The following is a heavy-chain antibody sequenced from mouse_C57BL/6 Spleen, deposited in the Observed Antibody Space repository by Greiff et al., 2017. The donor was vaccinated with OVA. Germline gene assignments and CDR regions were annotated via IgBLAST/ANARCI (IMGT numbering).Heavy chain of an antibody. Sequence: QVQLKQPGTELVKPGASVKLSCKASGYTFTSYWMHWVKQRPGQGLEWIGNINPSNGGTNYNEKFKSTATLTVDKSSSTAYMQLSSLTSEDSAVYYCARGGLYYYGSSYDAMDYWGQGTSVTVSS. J-gene: IGHJ4*01. CDR1: GYTFTSYW. D-gene: IGHD1-1*01. CDR3: ARGGLYYYGSSYDAMDY. CDR2: INPSNGGT. V-gene: IGHV1-53*01.